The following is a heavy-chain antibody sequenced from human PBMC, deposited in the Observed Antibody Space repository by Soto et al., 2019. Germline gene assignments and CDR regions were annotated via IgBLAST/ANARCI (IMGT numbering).Heavy chain of an antibody. V-gene: IGHV1-18*01. D-gene: IGHD6-25*01. CDR1: GYTFTTYG. CDR3: AREMWTRSGPQNFFDY. Sequence: QVQLVQSEGEVKQPGASVKVSCKASGYTFTTYGLCWVRQVPGQGLEWMGYISPASGVTTYAQSLQGRVTMTTDTSTGTVYMELRSLRSDDTAIYYCAREMWTRSGPQNFFDYWGQGVLVTVSS. CDR2: ISPASGVT. J-gene: IGHJ4*02.